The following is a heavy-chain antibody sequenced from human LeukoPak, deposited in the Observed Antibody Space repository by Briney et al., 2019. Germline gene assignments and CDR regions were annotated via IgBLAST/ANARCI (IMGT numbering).Heavy chain of an antibody. J-gene: IGHJ5*01. D-gene: IGHD3-9*01. CDR3: VRDWDHFDFDS. CDR2: IKGDGSHT. Sequence: GGSLRLSCAASGLTFSNYWMHWVRQAPXXGXVWVSRIKGDGSHTIYADSVKGRFTISRDNAKNTLYLQMRSLRAEDTAVYYCVRDWDHFDFDSWGQGTLVTVSS. V-gene: IGHV3-74*01. CDR1: GLTFSNYW.